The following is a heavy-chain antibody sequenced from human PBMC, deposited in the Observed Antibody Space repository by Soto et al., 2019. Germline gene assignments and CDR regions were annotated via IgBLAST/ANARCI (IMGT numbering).Heavy chain of an antibody. D-gene: IGHD2-21*02. CDR3: ARDGGVTFTYGMDV. Sequence: QVQLVQSGAEVKKPGASVKVSCKASGSPFTDYYLHWMRQAPGQGLEWLGWIVPNRGATSYSRKFQAWVTMTADTSMSTAYMEVHRLKPDDTAVYYFARDGGVTFTYGMDVWGQGTTVTVS. CDR1: GSPFTDYY. V-gene: IGHV1-2*04. CDR2: IVPNRGAT. J-gene: IGHJ6*02.